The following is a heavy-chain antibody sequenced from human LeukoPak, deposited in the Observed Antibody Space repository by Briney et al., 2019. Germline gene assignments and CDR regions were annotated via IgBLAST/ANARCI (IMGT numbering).Heavy chain of an antibody. V-gene: IGHV3-23*01. Sequence: PGGSLRLSCAASGFTFSSYSMIWVRQSPGKGLEWVSGISAGGGSTYSADSLKGRFTISRDNSKNTVYLQMSSLSAEDTAVYYCAKGISQVLYDGRIHYWGQGTLVTVSS. J-gene: IGHJ4*02. CDR2: ISAGGGST. CDR1: GFTFSSYS. D-gene: IGHD3-16*01. CDR3: AKGISQVLYDGRIHY.